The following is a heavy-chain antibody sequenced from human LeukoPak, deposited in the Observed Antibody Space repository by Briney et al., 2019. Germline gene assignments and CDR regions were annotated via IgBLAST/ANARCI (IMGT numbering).Heavy chain of an antibody. CDR1: GGTFSSYA. V-gene: IGHV1-69*13. CDR2: IIPIFGTA. CDR3: ARQPRVGNWFNP. Sequence: SVKVSCKASGGTFSSYAISWVRQAPGQGLEWMGGIIPIFGTANYAQKFQGRVTITADESTSTAYMELSSLRSEDTAVYYCARQPRVGNWFNPWGQGTLVTVSS. J-gene: IGHJ5*02. D-gene: IGHD2-15*01.